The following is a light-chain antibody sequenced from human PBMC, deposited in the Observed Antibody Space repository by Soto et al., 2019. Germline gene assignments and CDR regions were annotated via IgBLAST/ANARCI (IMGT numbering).Light chain of an antibody. V-gene: IGKV3-20*01. CDR3: QQYGSSPRT. CDR2: GAS. Sequence: EIVVTQSPGTLSLSPGERATLSCRASQSVSNNYLAWYQQKPGQAPRLLIYGASSRATGIPDRFSGSGSGTDFTLTISRLEPEDFAVYYSQQYGSSPRTFGQGTKVEIK. J-gene: IGKJ1*01. CDR1: QSVSNNY.